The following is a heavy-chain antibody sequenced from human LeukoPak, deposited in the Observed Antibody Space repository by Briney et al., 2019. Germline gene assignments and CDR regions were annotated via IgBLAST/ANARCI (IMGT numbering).Heavy chain of an antibody. CDR2: ISYDGSNK. Sequence: PGRSLRLSCAASGFTFSSYAMHWVRQAPGKGREWVAVISYDGSNKYYADSVKGRFTISRDNSKNTLYLQMNSLRAEDTAVYYCARDGVVTGLDVWGQGTTVTVSS. CDR1: GFTFSSYA. V-gene: IGHV3-30*04. J-gene: IGHJ6*02. CDR3: ARDGVVTGLDV. D-gene: IGHD2-21*02.